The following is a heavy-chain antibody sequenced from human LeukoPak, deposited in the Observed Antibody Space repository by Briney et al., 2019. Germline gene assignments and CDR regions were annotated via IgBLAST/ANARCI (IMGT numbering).Heavy chain of an antibody. Sequence: ASVKVSCKASGGTFSSYAISWVRQAPGQGPEWMGMINPGDGSTTYRQKFQGRVTMTRDMSTRTVYMELGGLRFDDTAVYYCARDAGSSWHNWGQGTLVTVS. V-gene: IGHV1-46*01. J-gene: IGHJ4*02. CDR2: INPGDGST. CDR3: ARDAGSSWHN. CDR1: GGTFSSYA. D-gene: IGHD6-13*01.